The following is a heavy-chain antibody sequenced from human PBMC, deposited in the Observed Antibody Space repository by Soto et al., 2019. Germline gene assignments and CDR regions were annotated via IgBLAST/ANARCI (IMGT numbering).Heavy chain of an antibody. CDR3: ARPQSSGLYNDAFDS. CDR2: ISAYNGDT. CDR1: GYTFTSYG. Sequence: QVQLVQSGAEVKKPGASVKVSCKASGYTFTSYGITWVRQAPGQGLEWMGWISAYNGDTNYVHKLQGRVTMTTDTDATAACMEQRTLRADDAAVLDRARPQSSGLYNDAFDSYGNGTMDTVSS. J-gene: IGHJ3*02. D-gene: IGHD6-19*01. V-gene: IGHV1-18*01.